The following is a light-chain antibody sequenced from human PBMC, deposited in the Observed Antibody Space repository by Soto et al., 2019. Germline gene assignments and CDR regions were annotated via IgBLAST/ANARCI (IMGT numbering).Light chain of an antibody. V-gene: IGKV1-5*03. CDR2: KAS. Sequence: DIQMTQSPSTLSASVGDRVTITCRASQSISSWLAWYQQKPGKAPKLLIYKASSLDSGVPSRFSGSGSGTEFILTISSLQPDDFATYFCQQYNSYPWTFGQGTKVEIK. CDR1: QSISSW. CDR3: QQYNSYPWT. J-gene: IGKJ1*01.